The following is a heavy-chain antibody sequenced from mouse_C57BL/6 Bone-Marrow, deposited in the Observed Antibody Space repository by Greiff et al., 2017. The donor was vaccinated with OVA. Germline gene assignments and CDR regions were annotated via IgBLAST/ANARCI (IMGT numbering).Heavy chain of an antibody. CDR1: GYTFTSYW. CDR2: IHPSDSDT. CDR3: AIEVLLRYCYAMDY. D-gene: IGHD1-1*01. Sequence: QVHVKQPGAELVKPGASVKVSCKASGYTFTSYWMHWVKQRPGQGLEWIGRIHPSDSDTNYNQKFKGKATLTVDKSSSTAYMQLSSLTSEDSAVYYCAIEVLLRYCYAMDYWGQGTSVTVSS. V-gene: IGHV1-74*01. J-gene: IGHJ4*01.